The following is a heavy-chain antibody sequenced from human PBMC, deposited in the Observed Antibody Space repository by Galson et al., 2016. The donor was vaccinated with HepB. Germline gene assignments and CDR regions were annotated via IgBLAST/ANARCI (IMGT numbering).Heavy chain of an antibody. CDR3: AKRGAAADTLPYYYALDF. Sequence: SLRLSCAASGFVFRRYAMTWVRQAPGKGLEWVAAICDSGVLTYYADSVKGRFTISRDNHKNTLYLQMNSLRAEDTAVYYCAKRGAAADTLPYYYALDFWGQGTTVTVSS. J-gene: IGHJ6*02. CDR1: GFVFRRYA. D-gene: IGHD6-13*01. CDR2: ICDSGVLT. V-gene: IGHV3-23*01.